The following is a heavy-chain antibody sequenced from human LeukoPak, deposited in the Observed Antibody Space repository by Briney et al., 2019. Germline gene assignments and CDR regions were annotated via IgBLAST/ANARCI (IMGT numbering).Heavy chain of an antibody. CDR1: GYTFTGYY. V-gene: IGHV1-2*02. CDR3: ARDVVPAATPWFDP. CDR2: INPNSGGT. J-gene: IGHJ5*02. D-gene: IGHD2-2*01. Sequence: ASVKVSCKASGYTFTGYYMHWVRQAPGQGLEWMGWINPNSGGTNYAQKFQGRVTMTRDTSISTAYMELSRLRSDDTAVYYCARDVVPAATPWFDPWGQGTLATVSS.